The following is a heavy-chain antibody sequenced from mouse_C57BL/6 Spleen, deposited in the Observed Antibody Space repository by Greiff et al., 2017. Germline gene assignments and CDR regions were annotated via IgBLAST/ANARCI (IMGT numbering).Heavy chain of an antibody. Sequence: VQLQQSGPELVKPGASVKISCKASGYAFSRSWMNWVKQRPGKGLEWIGRIYPGDGDTNYNGKFKGKATLTADKSSSTAYMQLSSLTSEDSAVYFCARSITTVVATGYFDYWGQGTTLTVSS. J-gene: IGHJ2*01. CDR1: GYAFSRSW. V-gene: IGHV1-82*01. CDR2: IYPGDGDT. CDR3: ARSITTVVATGYFDY. D-gene: IGHD1-1*01.